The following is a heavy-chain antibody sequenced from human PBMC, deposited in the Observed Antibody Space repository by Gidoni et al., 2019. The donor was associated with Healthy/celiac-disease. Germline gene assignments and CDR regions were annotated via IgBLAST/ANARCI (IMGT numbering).Heavy chain of an antibody. J-gene: IGHJ4*02. Sequence: EVQLVESGGGLVKPGGSLRLSCAASGFTFSSYSMNWVRQAPGKGLEWVSSISSSSSYIYYADSVKGRFTISRDNAKNSLYLQMNSLRAEDTAVYYCARDLEGIAAAGGFDYWGQGTLVTVSS. CDR2: ISSSSSYI. CDR3: ARDLEGIAAAGGFDY. D-gene: IGHD6-13*01. CDR1: GFTFSSYS. V-gene: IGHV3-21*01.